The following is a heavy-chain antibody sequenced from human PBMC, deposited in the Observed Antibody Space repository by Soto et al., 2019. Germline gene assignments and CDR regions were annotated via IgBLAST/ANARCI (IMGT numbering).Heavy chain of an antibody. CDR2: IYHSGST. CDR1: GGSISSGGYS. CDR3: ARVSHDYGDYYFDY. V-gene: IGHV4-30-2*01. J-gene: IGHJ4*02. Sequence: QLQLQESGSGLVKPSQTLSLTCAVSGGSISSGGYSWSWIRQPPGKGLEWIGDIYHSGSTYYNPSLKSRVTISVDRSKNQFSLKLSSVTAADTAVYYCARVSHDYGDYYFDYWGQGTLVTVSS. D-gene: IGHD4-17*01.